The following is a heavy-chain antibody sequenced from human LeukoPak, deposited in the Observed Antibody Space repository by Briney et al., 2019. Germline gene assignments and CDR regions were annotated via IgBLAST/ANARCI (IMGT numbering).Heavy chain of an antibody. V-gene: IGHV3-30-3*01. D-gene: IGHD6-19*01. CDR1: GFTFSSYA. CDR2: ISYDGSNK. Sequence: GGSLRLSCAASGFTFSSYAMHWVRQAPGKGLEWVAVISYDGSNKYYADSVKGRFTISRDNSKNTLYLQMNSLRAEDTAVYYCARAHSSGWWDDAFDIWGQGTMVTVSS. CDR3: ARAHSSGWWDDAFDI. J-gene: IGHJ3*02.